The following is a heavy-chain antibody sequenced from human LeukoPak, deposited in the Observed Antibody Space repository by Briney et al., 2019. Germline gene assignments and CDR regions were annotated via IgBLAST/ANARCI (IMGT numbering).Heavy chain of an antibody. V-gene: IGHV4-61*02. CDR3: ARGNSSSWPPDY. Sequence: SETLSLTCTVSGGSFSSSSFYWSWIRQPAGKGLEWIGRIYTSGSSNYNPSLKSRLTMSVDTSKNQFSLKMSSVTAADTAVYYCARGNSSSWPPDYWGQGTLVTVSS. CDR2: IYTSGSS. CDR1: GGSFSSSSFY. D-gene: IGHD6-13*01. J-gene: IGHJ4*02.